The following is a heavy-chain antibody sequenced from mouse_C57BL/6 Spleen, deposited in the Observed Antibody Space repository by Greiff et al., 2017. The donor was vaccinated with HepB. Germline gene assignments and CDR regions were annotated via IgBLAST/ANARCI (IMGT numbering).Heavy chain of an antibody. CDR2: IWSGGST. V-gene: IGHV2-2*01. CDR1: GFSLTSYG. CDR3: ARRGIYAMDY. Sequence: QVQLKESGPGLVQPSQSLSITCTVSGFSLTSYGVHWVRQSPGKGLEWLGVIWSGGSTDNNAAFISRLSISKDNSKSQVFFKMNSLQADDTAIYYCARRGIYAMDYWGQGTSVTVSS. J-gene: IGHJ4*01.